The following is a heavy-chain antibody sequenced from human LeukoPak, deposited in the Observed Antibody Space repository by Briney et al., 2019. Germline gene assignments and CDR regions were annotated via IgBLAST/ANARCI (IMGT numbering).Heavy chain of an antibody. CDR3: AKGVSGSYFYYYYYMDV. J-gene: IGHJ6*03. Sequence: GGSLRLSCAASGFTFSSYAMSWVRQAPGKGLEWVSAISGSGGSTYYADTVKGRFTISRDNSMNTLYLQMNSLRAEDTAVYYCAKGVSGSYFYYYYYMDVWGKGTTVTVSS. CDR2: ISGSGGST. V-gene: IGHV3-23*01. D-gene: IGHD1-26*01. CDR1: GFTFSSYA.